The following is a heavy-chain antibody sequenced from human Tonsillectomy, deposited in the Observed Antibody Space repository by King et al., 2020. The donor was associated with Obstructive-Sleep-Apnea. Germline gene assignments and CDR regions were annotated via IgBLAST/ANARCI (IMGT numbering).Heavy chain of an antibody. CDR1: GFTFDDYA. CDR3: AKDSGAAAGRFDY. V-gene: IGHV3-9*01. CDR2: ISWNSGSI. D-gene: IGHD6-13*01. J-gene: IGHJ4*02. Sequence: VQLVESGGGLVQPGRSLRLSCAASGFTFDDYAMHWCRQAPGKGLEWVSGISWNSGSIGYADSVKGRFTISRDNAKNSLYLQMNSLRAEDTALYYCAKDSGAAAGRFDYWGQGTLVTVSS.